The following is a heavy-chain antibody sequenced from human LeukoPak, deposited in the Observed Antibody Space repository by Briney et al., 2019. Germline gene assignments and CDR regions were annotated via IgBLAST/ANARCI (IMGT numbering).Heavy chain of an antibody. Sequence: GRSLRPSCAASGFPFSSYNINWVSQAPGKGLEWVSYISSSGNIIDYAYSVKGRFTISRDNAKNSVYLQMNSLRDEDTAVYHCARDYGGHGEYFDYWGQGTLVTVSS. CDR3: ARDYGGHGEYFDY. D-gene: IGHD4-23*01. CDR2: ISSSGNII. J-gene: IGHJ4*02. V-gene: IGHV3-48*02. CDR1: GFPFSSYN.